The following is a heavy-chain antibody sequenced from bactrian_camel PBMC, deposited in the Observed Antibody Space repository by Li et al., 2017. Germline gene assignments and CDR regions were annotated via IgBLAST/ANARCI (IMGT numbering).Heavy chain of an antibody. CDR3: AAGLCTIQSVKSGWKNPFGY. V-gene: IGHV3S55*01. CDR2: TSNDITS. Sequence: HVQLVESGGGSVQAGGSLRLSCTASGFAVDASDMGWYRQAPGNECEMVSTTSNDITSYYLNSVKGRFTISRDNTKNTMELQMNGLKPEDTGMYVCAAGLCTIQSVKSGWKNPFGYWGQGTQVTVS. D-gene: IGHD5*01. CDR1: GFAVDASD. J-gene: IGHJ6*01.